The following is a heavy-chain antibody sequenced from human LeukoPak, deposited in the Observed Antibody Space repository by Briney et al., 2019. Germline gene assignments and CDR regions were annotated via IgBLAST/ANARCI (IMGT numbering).Heavy chain of an antibody. CDR1: GYTFTSYG. Sequence: ASVKVSCKASGYTFTSYGISWVRQAPGQGIEWMGWISAYNGNTNYAQKFQGRVTMTRDTSISTAYMELSRLRSDDTAVYYCARVSDYYGSGSYYYWGQGTLVTVSS. J-gene: IGHJ4*02. CDR3: ARVSDYYGSGSYYY. D-gene: IGHD3-10*01. CDR2: ISAYNGNT. V-gene: IGHV1-18*01.